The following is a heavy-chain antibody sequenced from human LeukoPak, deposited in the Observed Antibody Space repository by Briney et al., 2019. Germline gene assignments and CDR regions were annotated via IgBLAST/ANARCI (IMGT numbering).Heavy chain of an antibody. CDR3: GVTSPYYYYYYMDV. CDR1: GFSFSSYN. J-gene: IGHJ6*03. Sequence: PGGSLRLSCEASGFSFSSYNMDWVRQTPGKGLEWIGSIYYSGSTYYNPSLKSRVAISVDTSKNQFSLKLSSVTAADTAVYYCGVTSPYYYYYYMDVWGKGTTVTISS. V-gene: IGHV4-39*01. D-gene: IGHD3-16*01. CDR2: IYYSGST.